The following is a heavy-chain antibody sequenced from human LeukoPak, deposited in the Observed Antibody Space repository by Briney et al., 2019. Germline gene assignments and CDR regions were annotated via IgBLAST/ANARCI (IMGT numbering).Heavy chain of an antibody. J-gene: IGHJ6*03. Sequence: GGSLRLSCAASGFTFSDYYMSWIRQAPGKGLEWVSYISSSGSTIYYADSVKGRFTISRDNAKNSLYLQMNSLRAEDTAVYYCARSPYCSSTSCYYYYYYMDVWGKGTTVTISS. CDR2: ISSSGSTI. V-gene: IGHV3-11*01. D-gene: IGHD2-2*01. CDR3: ARSPYCSSTSCYYYYYYMDV. CDR1: GFTFSDYY.